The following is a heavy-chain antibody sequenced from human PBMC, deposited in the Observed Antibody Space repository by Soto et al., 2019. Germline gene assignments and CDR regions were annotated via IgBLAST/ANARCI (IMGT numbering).Heavy chain of an antibody. Sequence: EVRLVESGGGLVQPGGSLRLSCAASGFTFSSYSMNWVRQAPGKGLEWVSYISSSSSTIYYADSVKGRFTISRDNAKNSLYLQMNSLRDEDTAVYYCARDLDYYDSSGYYPDAFDIWGQGTMVTVSS. CDR2: ISSSSSTI. D-gene: IGHD3-22*01. J-gene: IGHJ3*02. CDR1: GFTFSSYS. V-gene: IGHV3-48*02. CDR3: ARDLDYYDSSGYYPDAFDI.